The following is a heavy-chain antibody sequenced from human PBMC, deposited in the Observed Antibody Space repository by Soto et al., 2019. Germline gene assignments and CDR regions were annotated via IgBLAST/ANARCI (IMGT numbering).Heavy chain of an antibody. CDR3: ARDHVVVTASRGHDAFDI. CDR1: GGTFSSYA. V-gene: IGHV1-69*01. J-gene: IGHJ3*02. Sequence: QVQLVQSGAEVKKPGSSVKVSCKASGGTFSSYAISWVRQAPGQGLEWMGGIIPIFGTANYAQKFQGRVTITADESTSTAYMELSSLRSEDTAVYYCARDHVVVTASRGHDAFDIWGQGTMVTVSS. CDR2: IIPIFGTA. D-gene: IGHD2-21*02.